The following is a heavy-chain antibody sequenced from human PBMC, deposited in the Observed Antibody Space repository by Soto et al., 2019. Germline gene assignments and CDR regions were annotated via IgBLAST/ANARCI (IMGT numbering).Heavy chain of an antibody. J-gene: IGHJ4*02. V-gene: IGHV3-48*02. D-gene: IGHD2-8*01. Sequence: GSLRLSCAASGFTFSTYSINWVRQAPGKGLEWISYISDNSSVIYYADAVKGRFTISRDNAKNSLYLQMNSLRDEDTAVYYCARDRDAYCSKGICSGPYFDYWGQGTLVTVPQ. CDR3: ARDRDAYCSKGICSGPYFDY. CDR1: GFTFSTYS. CDR2: ISDNSSVI.